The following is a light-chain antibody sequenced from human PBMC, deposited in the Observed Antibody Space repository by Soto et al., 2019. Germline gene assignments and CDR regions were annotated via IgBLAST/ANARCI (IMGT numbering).Light chain of an antibody. V-gene: IGKV3-20*01. CDR2: AAS. CDR3: KHYGPAPWT. Sequence: IVLTQYAGTLSLSPGERVTLSCRASQTVRGNYLAWFQQRPGQAPRLLIYAASTRAAGVPDRFSGSVSGTDVSLTISRLAPEDFAVYYCKHYGPAPWTFGQGTKVEI. CDR1: QTVRGNY. J-gene: IGKJ1*01.